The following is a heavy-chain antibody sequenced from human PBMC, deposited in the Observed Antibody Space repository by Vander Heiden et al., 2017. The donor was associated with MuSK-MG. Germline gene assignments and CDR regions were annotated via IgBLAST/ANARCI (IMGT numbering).Heavy chain of an antibody. CDR1: GGSISSGGYS. V-gene: IGHV4-31*03. CDR2: IYYSGST. D-gene: IGHD3-3*01. Sequence: QVQLQESGPGLVKPSQTLSLTCTVSGGSISSGGYSWSWIRQHPGKGLEWIGYIYYSGSTYYNPSLKSRVTISVDTSKNQFSLKLSSVTAADTAVYYCARDCHDFWSGPCKDAFDIWGQGTMVTVSS. CDR3: ARDCHDFWSGPCKDAFDI. J-gene: IGHJ3*02.